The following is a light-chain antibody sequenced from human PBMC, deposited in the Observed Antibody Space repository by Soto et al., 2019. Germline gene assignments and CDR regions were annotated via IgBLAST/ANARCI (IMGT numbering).Light chain of an antibody. V-gene: IGKV3D-20*02. Sequence: EIVLTQSPGTLSLSPVERATLSCRASQSVSNNYLAWYQQKPGQAPRLLIYGASNRATGIPDRFSGSGSGTDFTLTISSLEPEDFAVYYCQQRSNWPPTWTFGQGTKVDIK. CDR3: QQRSNWPPTWT. CDR2: GAS. J-gene: IGKJ1*01. CDR1: QSVSNNY.